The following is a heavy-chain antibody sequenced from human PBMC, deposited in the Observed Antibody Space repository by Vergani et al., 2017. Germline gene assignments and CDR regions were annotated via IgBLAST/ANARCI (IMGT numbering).Heavy chain of an antibody. D-gene: IGHD3-9*01. Sequence: QVQLVESGGGVVQPGGSLRLSCVASGFTFSSYGMHWVRQAPGKGLEWVAFIRYDGSNKYYADSVKGRFTISRDNSKNTLYLQMNSLRAEDTAVYYCAKSPYDILTGYLDFDYWGQGTLVTVSS. CDR1: GFTFSSYG. CDR2: IRYDGSNK. CDR3: AKSPYDILTGYLDFDY. V-gene: IGHV3-30*02. J-gene: IGHJ4*02.